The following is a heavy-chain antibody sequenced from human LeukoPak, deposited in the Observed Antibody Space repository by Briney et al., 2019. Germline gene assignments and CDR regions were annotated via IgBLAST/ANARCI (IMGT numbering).Heavy chain of an antibody. CDR1: GFTFTSYA. V-gene: IGHV3-23*01. Sequence: GGSLRLSCAASGFTFTSYAMSWVRQAPGKGLEWVSAISGSGVSTYYADSVKGRFTISSDNSKNTLYLQMNSLKAEDTAVYYCAGLALSIPGIAVAGGDYWGQGTLVTVSS. D-gene: IGHD6-19*01. CDR3: AGLALSIPGIAVAGGDY. J-gene: IGHJ4*02. CDR2: ISGSGVST.